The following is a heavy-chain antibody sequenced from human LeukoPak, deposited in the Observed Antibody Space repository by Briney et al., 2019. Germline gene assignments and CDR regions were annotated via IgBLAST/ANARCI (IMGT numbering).Heavy chain of an antibody. CDR3: AREGGYSSSFLTPRRIGGMDV. V-gene: IGHV3-7*01. CDR1: GFTFSSYW. J-gene: IGHJ6*02. D-gene: IGHD6-13*01. CDR2: IKQDGSEK. Sequence: GRSLRLSCAASGFTFSSYWMSWVRQAPGKGLEWVANIKQDGSEKYYVDSVKGRFTISRDNAKNSLYLQMNSLRAEDTAVYYCAREGGYSSSFLTPRRIGGMDVWGQGTTVTVSS.